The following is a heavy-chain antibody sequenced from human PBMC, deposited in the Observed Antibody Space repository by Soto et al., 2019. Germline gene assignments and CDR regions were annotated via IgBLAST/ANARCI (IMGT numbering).Heavy chain of an antibody. Sequence: GGSLRLSCAASGFTFSSYEMNWVRQAPGKGLEWVSYISSSGSTIYYADSVKGRFTISRDNAKNSLYLQMNSLRAEDTAVYYCARDYYGSGSYYLSNYYYGMDVWGQGTTVTVSS. CDR1: GFTFSSYE. CDR3: ARDYYGSGSYYLSNYYYGMDV. CDR2: ISSSGSTI. J-gene: IGHJ6*02. V-gene: IGHV3-48*03. D-gene: IGHD3-10*01.